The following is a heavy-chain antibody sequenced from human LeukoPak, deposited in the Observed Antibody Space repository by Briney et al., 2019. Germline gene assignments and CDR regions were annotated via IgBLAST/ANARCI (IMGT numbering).Heavy chain of an antibody. CDR2: INHSGST. CDR1: GGSFSGYY. D-gene: IGHD2-2*01. J-gene: IGHJ5*02. CDR3: ARGIPQAIVVVPAAYNWFDP. Sequence: SETLSLTCAVYGGSFSGYYWSWIRQPPGKGLEWIGEINHSGSTNYNPSLKGRVTISVDTSKNQFSLKLSSVTAADTAVYYCARGIPQAIVVVPAAYNWFDPWGQGTLATVSS. V-gene: IGHV4-34*01.